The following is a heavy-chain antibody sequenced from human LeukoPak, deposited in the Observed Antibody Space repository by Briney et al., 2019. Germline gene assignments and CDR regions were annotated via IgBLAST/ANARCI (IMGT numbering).Heavy chain of an antibody. CDR2: IYPGDSDT. Sequence: GASLQISCKGSGCGFISYWIGWVRQLPGKGLEWMGIIYPGDSDTRYSPSFQGQVTISADKSISTAYLQWSSLKASDTAMYYCARRGNSSSWYGEYFDYWGQGTLVTVSS. CDR1: GCGFISYW. D-gene: IGHD6-13*01. V-gene: IGHV5-51*01. J-gene: IGHJ4*02. CDR3: ARRGNSSSWYGEYFDY.